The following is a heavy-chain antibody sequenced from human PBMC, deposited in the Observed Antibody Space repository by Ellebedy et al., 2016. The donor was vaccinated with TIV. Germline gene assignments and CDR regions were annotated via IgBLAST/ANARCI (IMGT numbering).Heavy chain of an antibody. CDR1: GFTFSGYA. CDR2: IFGSGGGI. J-gene: IGHJ4*02. D-gene: IGHD5-18*01. V-gene: IGHV3-23*01. CDR3: AKDRTSGDGYWVFDQ. Sequence: PGGSLRLSCVASGFTFSGYAMSWVRQAPGKGLEWVSGIFGSGGGISYADSVKGRFTISRDNSKGMLHLQMNSLRPEDTAVYYCAKDRTSGDGYWVFDQWGQGTLVTVSS.